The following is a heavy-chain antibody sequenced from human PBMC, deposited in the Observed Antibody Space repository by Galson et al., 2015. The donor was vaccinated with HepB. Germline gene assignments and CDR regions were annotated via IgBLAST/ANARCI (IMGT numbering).Heavy chain of an antibody. D-gene: IGHD3-22*01. CDR2: ISSSSSAI. V-gene: IGHV3-48*02. Sequence: SLRLSCAASGFTFNTYNMNWVRQAPGKGLEWVSYISSSSSAIYYADSVQGRSTISRDNAKNSLYLQMSSLRDEDTAVYYCTRDRFTYYYDSSGYYYSGIFDYWGQGTRVTVSS. CDR1: GFTFNTYN. J-gene: IGHJ4*02. CDR3: TRDRFTYYYDSSGYYYSGIFDY.